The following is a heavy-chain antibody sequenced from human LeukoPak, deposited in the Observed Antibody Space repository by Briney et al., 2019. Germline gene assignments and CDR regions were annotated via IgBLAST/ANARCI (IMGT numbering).Heavy chain of an antibody. CDR2: ISGSGGST. V-gene: IGHV3-23*01. D-gene: IGHD1-26*01. Sequence: GGSQRLSCAASGFTFSSYAMSRVRQAPGKGLEWVSAISGSGGSTYYADSVKGRFTISRDNSKNTLYLQMNSLRAEDTAVYYCAKGVVGATTRFDYWGQGTLVTVSS. CDR3: AKGVVGATTRFDY. CDR1: GFTFSSYA. J-gene: IGHJ4*02.